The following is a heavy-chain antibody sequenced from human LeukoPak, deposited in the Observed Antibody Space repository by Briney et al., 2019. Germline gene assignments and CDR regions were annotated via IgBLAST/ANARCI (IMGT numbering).Heavy chain of an antibody. CDR2: INHSGST. Sequence: SETLSLTCAVYGGSFSGYYWSWIRQPPGKGLGWSGEINHSGSTNYNPSLKSRVTISVDTSKNQFSLNLSSVHAADPAVYYCARGNSGTTAYGYYYYYYMDVWGKGTTVTVSS. J-gene: IGHJ6*03. CDR1: GGSFSGYY. CDR3: ARGNSGTTAYGYYYYYYMDV. V-gene: IGHV4-34*01. D-gene: IGHD1-7*01.